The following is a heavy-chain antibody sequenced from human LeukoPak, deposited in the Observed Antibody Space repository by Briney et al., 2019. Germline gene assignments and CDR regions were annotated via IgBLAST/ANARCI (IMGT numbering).Heavy chain of an antibody. Sequence: SETLSLTCAVYGGSFSGYYWSWIRQPPGKGLEWIGEINHSGSTNYNPSLKSRVTISVDTSKNQFSLKLSSVAAADTAVYYCARDQKFGVVIITHAFDIWGQGTMVTVSS. D-gene: IGHD3-3*01. CDR3: ARDQKFGVVIITHAFDI. CDR1: GGSFSGYY. CDR2: INHSGST. J-gene: IGHJ3*02. V-gene: IGHV4-34*01.